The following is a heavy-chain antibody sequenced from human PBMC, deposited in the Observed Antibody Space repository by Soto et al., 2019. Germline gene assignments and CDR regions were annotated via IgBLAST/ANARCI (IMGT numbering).Heavy chain of an antibody. D-gene: IGHD2-2*01. J-gene: IGHJ5*02. CDR2: IYYSGST. CDR3: ARASAIVVVPAAIPRWFDL. Sequence: QVQLQESGPGLVKPSETLSLTCTVSGGSISSYYWSWIRQPPGKGLEWIGCIYYSGSTKYNPSLKGRVTISIDTSKILFSLKLSSVTAADTAVYYWARASAIVVVPAAIPRWFDLWGQGTLVTVSS. CDR1: GGSISSYY. V-gene: IGHV4-59*01.